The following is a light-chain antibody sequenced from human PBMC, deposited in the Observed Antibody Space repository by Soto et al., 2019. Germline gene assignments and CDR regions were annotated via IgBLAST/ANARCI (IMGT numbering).Light chain of an antibody. Sequence: QSALTQPASVSGSPGQSITISCTGTSSDVGGYNYVSWYQQHPGKAPKLVIFGNRNRPSGVPERFSGSKSGTSASLAITGLQAEDEADYYCQAYDYSLTASVFGGGTKVTVL. CDR1: SSDVGGYNY. CDR2: GNR. CDR3: QAYDYSLTASV. J-gene: IGLJ3*02. V-gene: IGLV2-14*03.